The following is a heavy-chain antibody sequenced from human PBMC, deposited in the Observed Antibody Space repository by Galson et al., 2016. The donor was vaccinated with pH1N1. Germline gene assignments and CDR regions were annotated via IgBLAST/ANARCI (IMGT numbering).Heavy chain of an antibody. CDR2: IDWDDDK. Sequence: PALVKPTQTLTLTCTFSGFSLSTSGMCVSWIRQPPEWLALIDWDDDKYYSTSLKTRLTISKDTSKNQVVLTMTNMDPVDTATYYCARLDYGDYSGYFEYWGQGTLVTVSS. D-gene: IGHD4-17*01. V-gene: IGHV2-70*01. J-gene: IGHJ4*02. CDR1: GFSLSTSGMC. CDR3: ARLDYGDYSGYFEY.